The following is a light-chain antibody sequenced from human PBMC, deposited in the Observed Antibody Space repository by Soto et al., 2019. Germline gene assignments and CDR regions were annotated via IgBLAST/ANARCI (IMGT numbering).Light chain of an antibody. CDR2: EVN. J-gene: IGLJ1*01. CDR1: SDDIGGYDY. CDR3: SSYAVKKNFVV. Sequence: QSVLPETPSASGSPGQSVTISCTGSSDDIGGYDYVSWYQHHPGRTPKLIIYEVNKRPSGVPDRFSGSKSGNTASLTVSGLXAEDGADYYCSSYAVKKNFVVFGSGTKVTVL. V-gene: IGLV2-8*01.